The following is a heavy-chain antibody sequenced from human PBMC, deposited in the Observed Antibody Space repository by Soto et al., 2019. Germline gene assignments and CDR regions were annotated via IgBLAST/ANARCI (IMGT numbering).Heavy chain of an antibody. D-gene: IGHD2-15*01. J-gene: IGHJ4*02. CDR3: ANRRGAGGHFDY. Sequence: DVQLLESGGGLVQPEGSLRLSCAASGFTFSSYAMGWVRQGPGKGLEWVAVVSIGGSTHYADSVRGRFTISRDNSKYTLSLQMNSLTAGYTAVYFCANRRGAGGHFDYWGQGALVTVSS. CDR2: VSIGGST. CDR1: GFTFSSYA. V-gene: IGHV3-23*01.